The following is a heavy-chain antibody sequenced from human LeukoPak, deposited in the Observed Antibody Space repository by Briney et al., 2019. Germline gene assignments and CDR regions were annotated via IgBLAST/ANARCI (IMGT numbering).Heavy chain of an antibody. D-gene: IGHD6-19*01. V-gene: IGHV1-2*02. CDR3: ARAPGSWDQWLLTDY. CDR2: IDPNSGGT. J-gene: IGHJ4*02. CDR1: EYTFTGYY. Sequence: ASVKVSCKASEYTFTGYYMHWVRQAPGRGLEWMGWIDPNSGGTNFAQKFQGRVTMTRDTSISTAYMELSSLRSDDTAVYYCARAPGSWDQWLLTDYWGQGTLVTVSS.